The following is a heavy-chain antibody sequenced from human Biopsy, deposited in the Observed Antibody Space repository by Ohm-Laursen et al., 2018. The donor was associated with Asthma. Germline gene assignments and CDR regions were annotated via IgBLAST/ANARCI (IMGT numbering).Heavy chain of an antibody. CDR3: ARAGALIVGATMGY. J-gene: IGHJ4*02. CDR1: GYPFIGYH. CDR2: INPSGGST. Sequence: VSSVKVSCKASGYPFIGYHIHWVRQAPGQGLEWMGIINPSGGSTSYAQKFQGRVTMTRDTSTSTVYMELSSLRSEDTAVYYCARAGALIVGATMGYWGQGTLVTVSS. D-gene: IGHD1-26*01. V-gene: IGHV1-46*01.